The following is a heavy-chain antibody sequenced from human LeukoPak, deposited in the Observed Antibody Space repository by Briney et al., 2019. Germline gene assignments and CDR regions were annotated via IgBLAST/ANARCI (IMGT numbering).Heavy chain of an antibody. V-gene: IGHV3-7*01. Sequence: GGSLRLSCAASGFTFSSHWMSWVRQAPGKGLEWVANIKEDGSEKYYVDSVKGRFTISRDNAKNSLYLGMNSLRAEDTAVYYCARDIRSRTSDYWGQGTLVTVSS. J-gene: IGHJ4*02. CDR3: ARDIRSRTSDY. D-gene: IGHD2-2*01. CDR1: GFTFSSHW. CDR2: IKEDGSEK.